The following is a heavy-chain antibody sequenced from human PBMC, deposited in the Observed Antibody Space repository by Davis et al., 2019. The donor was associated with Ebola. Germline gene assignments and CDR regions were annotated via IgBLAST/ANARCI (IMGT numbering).Heavy chain of an antibody. J-gene: IGHJ5*02. CDR3: ARDPQLDYGGNSGSWFDP. D-gene: IGHD4-23*01. CDR1: GGSISSYY. Sequence: PGGSLRLSCTVSGGSISSYYWSWIRQPPGKGLEWIGYIYYSGSTNYNPSLKSRVTISVDTSKNQSSLKLSSVTAADTAVYYCARDPQLDYGGNSGSWFDPWGQGTLVTVSS. V-gene: IGHV4-59*12. CDR2: IYYSGST.